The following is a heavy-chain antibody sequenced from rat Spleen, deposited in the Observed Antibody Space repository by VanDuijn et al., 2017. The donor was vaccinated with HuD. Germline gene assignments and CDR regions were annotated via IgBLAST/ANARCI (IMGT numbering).Heavy chain of an antibody. V-gene: IGHV5-31*01. CDR3: ATQAQFFDY. CDR2: ITNTGGGI. J-gene: IGHJ2*01. CDR1: GFTFNKYW. Sequence: EVQLVESDGGLVQPGRSLKLSCVASGFTFNKYWMSWIRQAPGKGLEWVASITNTGGGIYYPDSVKGRFTISRDNAKSTLYLQMDSLRSADTATYYCATQAQFFDYWGQGVMVTVSS.